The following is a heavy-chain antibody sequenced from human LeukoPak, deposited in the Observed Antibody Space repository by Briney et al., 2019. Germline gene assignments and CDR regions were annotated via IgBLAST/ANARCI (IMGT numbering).Heavy chain of an antibody. CDR1: GGSFSGYY. J-gene: IGHJ5*02. V-gene: IGHV4-34*01. CDR2: INHSGST. Sequence: SETLSLTCAVYGGSFSGYYWSWIRQPPGKGLEWIGEINHSGSTNYNPSLKSRVTISVDTSKNQFSLKLSSVTAADTAVYYCARHRGYSYGWSTGFDPWGQGTLVTVSS. CDR3: ARHRGYSYGWSTGFDP. D-gene: IGHD5-18*01.